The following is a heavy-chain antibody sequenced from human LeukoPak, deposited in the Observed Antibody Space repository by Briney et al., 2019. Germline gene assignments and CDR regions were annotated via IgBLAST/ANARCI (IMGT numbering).Heavy chain of an antibody. D-gene: IGHD3-10*01. J-gene: IGHJ4*02. CDR1: GFTFSSYA. CDR3: AKFGYYGSGSYSYFDY. V-gene: IGHV3-23*01. Sequence: PGGSLRLSCAASGFTFSSYAMSWVRRAPGKGLEWVSAISGSGGSTYYADSVKGRFTISRDNSKNTLYLQMNSLRAEDTAVYYCAKFGYYGSGSYSYFDYWGQGTLVTVSS. CDR2: ISGSGGST.